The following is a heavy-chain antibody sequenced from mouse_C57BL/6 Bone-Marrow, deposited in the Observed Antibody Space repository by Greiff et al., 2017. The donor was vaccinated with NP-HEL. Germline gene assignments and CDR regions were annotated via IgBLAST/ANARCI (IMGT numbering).Heavy chain of an antibody. D-gene: IGHD2-10*02. J-gene: IGHJ2*01. Sequence: QVQLQQSGAELVRPGTSVKVSCKASGYAFTNYLIEWVKQRPGQGLEWIGVINPGSGGTNYNEKFKGKATLTADKSSSTAYMQLSSLTSEDSAVYFCARSEYGNLFDYWGQGTTLTVSS. CDR1: GYAFTNYL. V-gene: IGHV1-54*01. CDR2: INPGSGGT. CDR3: ARSEYGNLFDY.